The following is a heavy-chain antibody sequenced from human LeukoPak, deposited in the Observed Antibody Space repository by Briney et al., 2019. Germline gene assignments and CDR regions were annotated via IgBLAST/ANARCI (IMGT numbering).Heavy chain of an antibody. CDR1: GFSFSSYS. J-gene: IGHJ4*02. CDR2: ISSTSSYI. CDR3: ARASSGWAVDLYYFDY. D-gene: IGHD6-19*01. Sequence: PGGSLRLSCAASGFSFSSYSMNWVRQAPGKGLEWVPSISSTSSYIYYADSVKGRFTISRDNAKNSLYLQMNSLRADDTAVYYCARASSGWAVDLYYFDYWGQGTLVTVPS. V-gene: IGHV3-21*01.